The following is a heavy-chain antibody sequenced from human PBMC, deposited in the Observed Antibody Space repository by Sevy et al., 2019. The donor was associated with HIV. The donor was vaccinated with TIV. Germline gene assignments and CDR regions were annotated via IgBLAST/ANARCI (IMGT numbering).Heavy chain of an antibody. CDR3: ARNAFRSGAPDY. CDR2: IYYTGRT. V-gene: IGHV4-59*01. J-gene: IGHJ4*02. D-gene: IGHD3-3*01. CDR1: GGSISTYY. Sequence: SETLSLTCTVSGGSISTYYWSWIRQSPGKGLEWIGYIYYTGRTWYTPSLKSRATISVDTPKNQFSLELRSVTAADTAVYFCARNAFRSGAPDYRGPGNLVTVSS.